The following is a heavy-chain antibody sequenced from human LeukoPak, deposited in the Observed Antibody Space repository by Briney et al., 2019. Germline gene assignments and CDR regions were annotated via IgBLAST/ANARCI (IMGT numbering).Heavy chain of an antibody. D-gene: IGHD6-19*01. CDR3: ARDSREVAASFDS. Sequence: RLQGRVSMTTDTSTNTAYMDLRSLRSDDTAMYYCARDSREVAASFDSWGQGTLVTVSS. V-gene: IGHV1-18*01. J-gene: IGHJ4*02.